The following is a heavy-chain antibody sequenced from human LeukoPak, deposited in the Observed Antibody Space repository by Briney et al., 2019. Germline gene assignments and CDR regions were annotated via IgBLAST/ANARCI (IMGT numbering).Heavy chain of an antibody. CDR1: GGTFSSYT. V-gene: IGHV1-69*02. D-gene: IGHD6-13*01. CDR3: ARGGYNSSWYPFNWFDP. CDR2: IIPILGIA. J-gene: IGHJ5*02. Sequence: ASVKVSCKASGGTFSSYTISWVRQAPGQGLEWMGRIIPILGIANYAQKFQGRVTITADKSTSTAYMELSSLRSEDTAVYYCARGGYNSSWYPFNWFDPWGQGTLVTVSS.